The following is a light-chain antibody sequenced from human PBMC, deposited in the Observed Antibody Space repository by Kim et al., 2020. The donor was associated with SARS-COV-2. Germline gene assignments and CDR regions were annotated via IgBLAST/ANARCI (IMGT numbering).Light chain of an antibody. CDR1: QSISTY. V-gene: IGKV1-39*01. Sequence: SASVGDRVTITCRASQSISTYLNWYQQRPGKAPELLIYVASTLQSGVPSRFRGSGLGADFTLTISSLRPEDFATYFCQQSYSTPYTFGQGTKLEI. CDR3: QQSYSTPYT. J-gene: IGKJ2*01. CDR2: VAS.